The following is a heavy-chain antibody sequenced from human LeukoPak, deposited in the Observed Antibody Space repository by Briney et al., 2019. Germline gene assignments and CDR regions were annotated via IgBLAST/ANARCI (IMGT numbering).Heavy chain of an antibody. D-gene: IGHD6-19*01. CDR2: TYYRSKWYN. Sequence: SQTLTLTCAISGDSVSSKNGAWNWIRQSPSRGLEWLGRTYYRSKWYNDYAEFIQGRITINPDTSKNQFSLQLNSVTPEDTAVYFCARDMGTTGWYTFDYWGQGTLVTVSS. CDR3: ARDMGTTGWYTFDY. CDR1: GDSVSSKNGA. J-gene: IGHJ4*02. V-gene: IGHV6-1*01.